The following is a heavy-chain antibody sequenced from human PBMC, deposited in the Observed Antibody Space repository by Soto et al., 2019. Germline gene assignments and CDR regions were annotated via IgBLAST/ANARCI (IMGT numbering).Heavy chain of an antibody. D-gene: IGHD5-18*01. CDR3: ARGRAMDYYNYYGRDV. V-gene: IGHV4-30-4*01. CDR1: GGSISSGDYY. Sequence: SETLSLPCTVSGGSISSGDYYWSWIRQPPGKGLEWIGYIYYSGSTYYNPSLKSRVTISVDTSKNQFSLKRSSVTAADTAVYDCARGRAMDYYNYYGRDVWGQGTTVTVSS. CDR2: IYYSGST. J-gene: IGHJ6*02.